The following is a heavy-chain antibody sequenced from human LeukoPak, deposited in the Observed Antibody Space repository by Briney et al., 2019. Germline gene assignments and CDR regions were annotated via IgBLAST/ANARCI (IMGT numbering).Heavy chain of an antibody. D-gene: IGHD6-13*01. J-gene: IGHJ6*03. CDR2: IIPIFGTT. CDR3: ARVVGLTGYSSSWYSGYYYYMDV. V-gene: IGHV1-69*06. CDR1: GGTFSSYA. Sequence: SVKVSCKASGGTFSSYAISWVRQAPGQGLEWMGGIIPIFGTTNYAQKFQDRVTITADKSTSTAYMQLSSLRSEDTALYYCARVVGLTGYSSSWYSGYYYYMDVWGKGTTVTVSS.